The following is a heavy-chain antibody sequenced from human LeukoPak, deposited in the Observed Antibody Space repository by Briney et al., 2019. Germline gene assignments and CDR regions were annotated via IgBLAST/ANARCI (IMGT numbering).Heavy chain of an antibody. CDR2: ISGSGGST. D-gene: IGHD3-10*01. CDR3: AKGPSGSYYGFDM. V-gene: IGHV3-23*01. Sequence: GGSLRLSCAASGFTFSSYVMSWVRQAPGRGLEWVSAISGSGGSTYFPDSVKGRFTISRDNSKNTLYLQMNSLRAEDTAVYYCAKGPSGSYYGFDMWGQGTMVTVSS. CDR1: GFTFSSYV. J-gene: IGHJ3*02.